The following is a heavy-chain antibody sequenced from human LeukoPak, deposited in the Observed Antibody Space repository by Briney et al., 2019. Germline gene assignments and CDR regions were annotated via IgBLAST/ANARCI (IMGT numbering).Heavy chain of an antibody. Sequence: PSETLSLTCTVSGGSISSSSYYWGWIRQPPGKGLEWIGSIYYSGSTYYNPSLKSRVTISVDTSKNQFSLKLSSVTAADTAVYYCARQVTDTAMVPHYYYGMDVWGQETTVTVSS. CDR3: ARQVTDTAMVPHYYYGMDV. D-gene: IGHD5-18*01. CDR2: IYYSGST. V-gene: IGHV4-39*01. J-gene: IGHJ6*02. CDR1: GGSISSSSYY.